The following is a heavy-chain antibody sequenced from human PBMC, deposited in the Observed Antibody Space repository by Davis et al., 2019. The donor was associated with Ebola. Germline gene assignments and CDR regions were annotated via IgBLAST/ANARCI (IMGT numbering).Heavy chain of an antibody. CDR2: INPYSGDT. CDR1: GYTFAGYY. V-gene: IGHV1-2*06. CDR3: ARYLGFHSIDLAAY. Sequence: ASVKVSCKASGYTFAGYYLHWVRQAPGQGLEWMGRINPYSGDTNYAQRFQGRVTMTSETSISTAYMELNNLESGDTAVYYCARYLGFHSIDLAAYWGQGTQVTVSS. D-gene: IGHD2/OR15-2a*01. J-gene: IGHJ4*02.